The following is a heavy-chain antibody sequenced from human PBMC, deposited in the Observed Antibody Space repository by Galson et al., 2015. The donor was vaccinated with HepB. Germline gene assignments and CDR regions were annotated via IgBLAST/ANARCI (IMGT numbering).Heavy chain of an antibody. Sequence: SLRLSCAASGFSFDGYAMHWVRQSPRKGLEWVSGISWSSNTILYADSVKGRFTISRDNAKNSLYLQMKSLRAEDTALYYCVKDIAGELSHDPFDLWGQGTMVIVSS. V-gene: IGHV3-9*01. CDR1: GFSFDGYA. CDR2: ISWSSNTI. J-gene: IGHJ3*01. D-gene: IGHD3-16*02. CDR3: VKDIAGELSHDPFDL.